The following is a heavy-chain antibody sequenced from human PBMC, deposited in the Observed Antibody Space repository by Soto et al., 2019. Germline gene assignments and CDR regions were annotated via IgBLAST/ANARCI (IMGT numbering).Heavy chain of an antibody. Sequence: SATLSLTCAVSGGSLSSSNWWSWIRQPPGKGLEWIGEIYHSGSTNYNPSLKSRVTISVDKSKNQFSLKLSSVTAADTAVYYCARVTRYSYGYFDYWGQGTLVTVSS. J-gene: IGHJ4*02. CDR2: IYHSGST. CDR1: GGSLSSSNW. CDR3: ARVTRYSYGYFDY. V-gene: IGHV4-4*02. D-gene: IGHD5-18*01.